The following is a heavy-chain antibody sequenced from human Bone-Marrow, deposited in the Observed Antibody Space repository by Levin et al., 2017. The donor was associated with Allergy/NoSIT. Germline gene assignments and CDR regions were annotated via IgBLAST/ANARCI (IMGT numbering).Heavy chain of an antibody. V-gene: IGHV1-2*02. Sequence: ASVKVSCKPSGYTFTGYYMHWVRQAPGQRLEWMGWINPNSGGTSYAQKFQGRVTMTRDTSISTVFMVLSRLRSDDTAVYYCATGYNYAYLAYWGQGTLVTVSS. CDR3: ATGYNYAYLAY. J-gene: IGHJ4*02. CDR2: INPNSGGT. CDR1: GYTFTGYY. D-gene: IGHD5-18*01.